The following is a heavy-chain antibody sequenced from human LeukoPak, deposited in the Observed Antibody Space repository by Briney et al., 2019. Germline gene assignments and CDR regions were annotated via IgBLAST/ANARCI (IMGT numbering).Heavy chain of an antibody. Sequence: QAGGSLRLSCAASGFIFSSYSMNWVRQAPGKGLEWVSYISSSGSTIYYADSVKGRFTISRDNAKNSLYLQMNSLRAEDTAVYYCARDLNDYVWGSFYYYYYMDVWGKGTTVTISS. J-gene: IGHJ6*03. CDR3: ARDLNDYVWGSFYYYYYMDV. CDR2: ISSSGSTI. V-gene: IGHV3-48*04. D-gene: IGHD3-16*01. CDR1: GFIFSSYS.